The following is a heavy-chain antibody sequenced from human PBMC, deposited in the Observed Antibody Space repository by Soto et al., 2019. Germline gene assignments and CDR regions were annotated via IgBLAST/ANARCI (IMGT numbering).Heavy chain of an antibody. Sequence: SGGSLRLSCAASVFTVSSNYMSWVRQAPGKGLEWVSVIYSGGSTYYADSVKGRFTISRDNSKNTLYLQMNSLRAEDTAVYYCARDHFPTAYYYDSSGYYYHWGQGTLVTVSS. CDR2: IYSGGST. CDR1: VFTVSSNY. J-gene: IGHJ5*02. V-gene: IGHV3-53*01. D-gene: IGHD3-22*01. CDR3: ARDHFPTAYYYDSSGYYYH.